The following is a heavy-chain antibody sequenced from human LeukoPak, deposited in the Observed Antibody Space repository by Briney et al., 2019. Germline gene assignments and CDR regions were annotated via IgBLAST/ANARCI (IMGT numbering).Heavy chain of an antibody. Sequence: GGSLRLSCAASGFTFSSYSMNWVRQAPGKGLEWVSYISSSSSTIYYADSVKGRFTISRDNAKNSLYLQMNSLRAEDTAVYYCARGLQQLVLFSVEDWFDPWGQGTLVTVSS. CDR1: GFTFSSYS. V-gene: IGHV3-48*04. D-gene: IGHD6-13*01. CDR2: ISSSSSTI. J-gene: IGHJ5*02. CDR3: ARGLQQLVLFSVEDWFDP.